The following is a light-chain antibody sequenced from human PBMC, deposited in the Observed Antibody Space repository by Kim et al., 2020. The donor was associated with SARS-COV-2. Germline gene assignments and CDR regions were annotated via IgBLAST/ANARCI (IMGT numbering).Light chain of an antibody. CDR3: QQFGI. Sequence: SPLSAGVGDTVTITCRATERISSWVAWYQQKAGKAPKLLIYKASNLGRGVPSRFSGSASETDFSLTISGLQPDDFATYYCQQFGIFGQGTKVDIK. V-gene: IGKV1-5*03. CDR2: KAS. J-gene: IGKJ1*01. CDR1: ERISSW.